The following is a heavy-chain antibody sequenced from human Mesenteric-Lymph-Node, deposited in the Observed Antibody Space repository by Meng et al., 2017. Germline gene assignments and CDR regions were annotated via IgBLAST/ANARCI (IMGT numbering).Heavy chain of an antibody. CDR2: INPLESDR. CDR3: AKVLHDFGVVTPNY. D-gene: IGHD3-3*01. Sequence: ETLSLTCTVSGYSISSGYYWGWIRQPPGKGLEWVANINPLESDRYYVDSLRGRFTISRDNAKNSLYLQMNRLRVEDTAVYYCAKVLHDFGVVTPNYWGQGTLVTVSS. V-gene: IGHV3-7*03. J-gene: IGHJ4*02. CDR1: GYSISSGYY.